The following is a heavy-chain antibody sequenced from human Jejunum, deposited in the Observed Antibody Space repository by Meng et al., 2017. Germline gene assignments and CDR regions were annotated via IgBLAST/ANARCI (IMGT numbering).Heavy chain of an antibody. J-gene: IGHJ4*02. CDR1: GGSLSSANHF. CDR3: ASSAPASRLRLQT. Sequence: SETLSLTCTVSGGSLSSANHFWSWIRQPAGKGLEWIGRVYTSGTNINPSLKSRVTLSIDTSKNQFSLKLGSVTAADTALYYCASSAPASRLRLQTWGQGTLVTVSS. D-gene: IGHD2-15*01. V-gene: IGHV4-61*02. CDR2: VYTSGT.